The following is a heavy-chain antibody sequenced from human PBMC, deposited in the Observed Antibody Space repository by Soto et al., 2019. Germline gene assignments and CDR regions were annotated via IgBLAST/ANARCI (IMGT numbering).Heavy chain of an antibody. Sequence: QVTLMESGPVLVKPTETLTLTCTVSGFSLSKSKMGVSWIRQPPGTALEWLAQISSNDDKTYSTSLKSRLTISKDTSKSPVVLPMANVDPVDTSTYFCVWATGYCSGGSCSPTWFDPWGQAILVTVSS. J-gene: IGHJ5*02. CDR2: ISSNDDK. CDR3: VWATGYCSGGSCSPTWFDP. CDR1: GFSLSKSKMG. V-gene: IGHV2-26*01. D-gene: IGHD2-15*01.